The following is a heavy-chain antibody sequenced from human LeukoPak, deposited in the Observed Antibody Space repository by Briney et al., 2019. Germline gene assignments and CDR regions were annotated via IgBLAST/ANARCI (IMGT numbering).Heavy chain of an antibody. J-gene: IGHJ4*02. CDR1: GGSISSSSYS. CDR3: AREVAAGIYGFDY. V-gene: IGHV4-39*07. CDR2: IDYSGST. D-gene: IGHD6-13*01. Sequence: SETLSLTCTVSGGSISSSSYSWAWIRQPPGKGLEWIGSIDYSGSTYDNPSLKSRVTISVDTSKKQLSLRLSSVTAADTAVYFCAREVAAGIYGFDYWGQGTLVTVSS.